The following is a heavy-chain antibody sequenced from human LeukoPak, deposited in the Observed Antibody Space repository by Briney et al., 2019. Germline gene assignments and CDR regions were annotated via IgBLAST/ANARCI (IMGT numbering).Heavy chain of an antibody. J-gene: IGHJ4*02. V-gene: IGHV3-74*03. CDR3: TTVLSSNRYILCDY. Sequence: QPGGSLRLSCAASGFTFSRYWMHWVRQAPGKGLMWVSRISPDGSTTLYADSVKGRFTISRDNAKNTLYLQMNSLGAEDTAVYYCTTVLSSNRYILCDYWGQGTLVTVSS. CDR1: GFTFSRYW. D-gene: IGHD6-13*01. CDR2: ISPDGSTT.